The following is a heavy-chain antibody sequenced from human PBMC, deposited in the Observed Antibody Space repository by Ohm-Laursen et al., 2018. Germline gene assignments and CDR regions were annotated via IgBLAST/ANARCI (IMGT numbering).Heavy chain of an antibody. J-gene: IGHJ6*02. D-gene: IGHD4-11*01. CDR3: ASPTVEHYYYGMDV. V-gene: IGHV3-23*01. CDR2: IAGSGGSP. Sequence: GSLRLSCAASGFTFSSYSMTWVRQAPGKGLEWVSGIAGSGGSPYHADSVKGRFTMSRDNSKNTLYLQMNSLRAEDTAVYYCASPTVEHYYYGMDVWGQGTTVTVSS. CDR1: GFTFSSYS.